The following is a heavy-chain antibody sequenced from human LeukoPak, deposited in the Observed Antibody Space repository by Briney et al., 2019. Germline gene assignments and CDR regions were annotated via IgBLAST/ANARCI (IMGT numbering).Heavy chain of an antibody. D-gene: IGHD3-22*01. J-gene: IGHJ4*02. CDR3: AKGKWLLLFAPFDY. V-gene: IGHV3-23*01. Sequence: PGGSLRLSCAASGFTFSSYSMNWVRQAPGKGLEWVSAISGSGGSTYYADSVKGRFTISRDNSKNTLYLQMNSLRAEDTAVYYCAKGKWLLLFAPFDYWGQGTLVTVSS. CDR1: GFTFSSYS. CDR2: ISGSGGST.